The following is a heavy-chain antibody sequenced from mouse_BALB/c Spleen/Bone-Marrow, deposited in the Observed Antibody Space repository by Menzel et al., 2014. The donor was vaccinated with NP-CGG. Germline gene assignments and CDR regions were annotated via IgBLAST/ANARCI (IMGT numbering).Heavy chain of an antibody. D-gene: IGHD2-14*01. CDR1: GYTFTNSW. Sequence: HVQLQQSGSVLVRPGVSVKLSCKASGYTFTNSWIHWAKQRPGQGLEWIGEIHPNSGNTNFNEKFKVKATLTVDTSSSTAYVDLSSLTAEDSAVYYCARHHRYAYYFDYWGQGTTLTVSS. CDR2: IHPNSGNT. J-gene: IGHJ2*01. V-gene: IGHV1S130*01. CDR3: ARHHRYAYYFDY.